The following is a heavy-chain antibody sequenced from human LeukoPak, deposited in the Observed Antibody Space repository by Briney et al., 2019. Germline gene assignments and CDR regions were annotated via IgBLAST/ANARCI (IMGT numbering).Heavy chain of an antibody. Sequence: ASVKVSCKASGYTFTSYYMHWVRQAPGQGLEWMGIINPGGGSTSYAQKSQGRVTMTRDTSTSTVYMELSSLRSEDTAVYYCARDRDPDSSSWYWFDPWGQGTLVTVSS. J-gene: IGHJ5*02. CDR1: GYTFTSYY. CDR2: INPGGGST. V-gene: IGHV1-46*01. D-gene: IGHD6-13*01. CDR3: ARDRDPDSSSWYWFDP.